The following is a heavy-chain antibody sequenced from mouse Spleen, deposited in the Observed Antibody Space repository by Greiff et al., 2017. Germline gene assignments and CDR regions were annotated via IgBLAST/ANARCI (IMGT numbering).Heavy chain of an antibody. J-gene: IGHJ4*01. CDR2: ISSGGST. Sequence: EVQRVESGGGLVKPGGSLKLSCAASGFAFSSYDMSWVRQTPEKRLEWVATISSGGSTYYPDSVKGRFTISRDNARNILYLQMSSLRSEDTAMYYCARGGYAMDYWGQGTSVTVSS. CDR3: ARGGYAMDY. V-gene: IGHV5-6-5*01. CDR1: GFAFSSYD.